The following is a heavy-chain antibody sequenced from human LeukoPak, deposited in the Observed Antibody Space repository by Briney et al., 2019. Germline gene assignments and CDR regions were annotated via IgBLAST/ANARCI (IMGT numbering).Heavy chain of an antibody. CDR1: GFTFSRYS. V-gene: IGHV3-21*01. CDR3: ARGAQIVVTPAAQARPGPSGIDY. Sequence: PGGSLRLSCAAPGFTFSRYSMNWVRQAPGKGLEWVSSISSGSTYIYYADSVKGRFTISRDNAENSLLLQMNSLRAEDTAVYYCARGAQIVVTPAAQARPGPSGIDYWGQGTLVTVPS. CDR2: ISSGSTYI. J-gene: IGHJ4*02. D-gene: IGHD2-2*01.